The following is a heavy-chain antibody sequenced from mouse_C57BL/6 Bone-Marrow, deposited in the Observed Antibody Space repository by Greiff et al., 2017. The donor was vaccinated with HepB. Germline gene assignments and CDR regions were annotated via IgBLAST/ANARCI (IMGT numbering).Heavy chain of an antibody. V-gene: IGHV2-9-1*01. CDR3: ASRQLGFAY. CDR1: GFSLTSYA. Sequence: VKVVESGPGLVAPSQSLSITCTVSGFSLTSYAISWVRQPPGKGLEWLGVIWTGGGTNYNSALKSRLSISKDNSKSQVFLKMNSLQTDDTARYYCASRQLGFAYWGQGTLVTVSA. CDR2: IWTGGGT. D-gene: IGHD3-2*01. J-gene: IGHJ3*01.